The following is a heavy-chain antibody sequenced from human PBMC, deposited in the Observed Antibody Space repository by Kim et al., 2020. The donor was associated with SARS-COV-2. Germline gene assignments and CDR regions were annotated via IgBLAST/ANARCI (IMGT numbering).Heavy chain of an antibody. V-gene: IGHV3-21*01. CDR2: ISSTSSYI. J-gene: IGHJ4*02. CDR3: ARDPGVGARRFDY. D-gene: IGHD1-26*01. Sequence: GGSLRLSCAASGFTFSSYSMNWVRQAPGKGLEWVSSISSTSSYIYYADSVKGRFTISRDNTKNSLSLQMNSLRAEDTAVYYCARDPGVGARRFDYWGQGT. CDR1: GFTFSSYS.